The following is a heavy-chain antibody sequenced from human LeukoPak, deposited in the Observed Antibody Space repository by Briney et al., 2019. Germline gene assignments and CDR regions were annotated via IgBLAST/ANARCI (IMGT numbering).Heavy chain of an antibody. Sequence: SGTLSLTCAVSGGSISSNTYYWSWIRQPAGKGLEWIGRIYTSGSTDYNPSLKSRVTISVDKSKNQFSLKLSSVTAADTAVYYCARDKRLLVRWGFDPWGQGTLVTVSS. V-gene: IGHV4-61*02. CDR2: IYTSGST. CDR3: ARDKRLLVRWGFDP. CDR1: GGSISSNTYY. J-gene: IGHJ5*02. D-gene: IGHD3-10*01.